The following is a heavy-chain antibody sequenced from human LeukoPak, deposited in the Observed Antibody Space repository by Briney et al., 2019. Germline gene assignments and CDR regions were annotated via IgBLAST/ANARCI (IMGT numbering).Heavy chain of an antibody. J-gene: IGHJ4*02. D-gene: IGHD6-13*01. V-gene: IGHV3-21*01. CDR3: ARDGRAAAGFDY. CDR1: GFTFSSYS. Sequence: GGSLRLSCAASGFTFSSYSMNWVRQAPGKGLEWVSSISSSSIYKYYADSVKGRFTISRDNAKNSLYLQMNSLRAEDTAVYYCARDGRAAAGFDYWGQGTLVTVSS. CDR2: ISSSSIYK.